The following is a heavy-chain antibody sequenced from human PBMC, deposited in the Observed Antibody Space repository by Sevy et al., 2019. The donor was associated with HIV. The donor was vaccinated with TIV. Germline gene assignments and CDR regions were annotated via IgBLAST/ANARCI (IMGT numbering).Heavy chain of an antibody. CDR3: AQDQEVTGWYSEFFHH. CDR1: GFTFDNYA. V-gene: IGHV3-23*01. Sequence: GGSLRLSCAASGFTFDNYAMNWVRQAPGKGLEWVSGISGSGESTYYADSVKGRFIISRDSSKNTVHLQMNSLRAEDTAIYYCAQDQEVTGWYSEFFHHWGQGTLVTVSS. CDR2: ISGSGEST. J-gene: IGHJ1*01. D-gene: IGHD6-19*01.